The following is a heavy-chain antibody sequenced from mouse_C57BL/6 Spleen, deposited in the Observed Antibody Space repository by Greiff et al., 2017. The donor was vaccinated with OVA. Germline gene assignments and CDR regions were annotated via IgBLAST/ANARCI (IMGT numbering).Heavy chain of an antibody. Sequence: QVHVKQSGPELVKPGASVKISCKASGYTFTDYYINWVKQRPGQGLEWIGWIFPGSGSTYYNEKFKGKATLTVDKSSSTAYMLLSSLTSEDSAVYFCARRGYYDYDDYFDYWGQGTTLTVSS. CDR3: ARRGYYDYDDYFDY. CDR1: GYTFTDYY. CDR2: IFPGSGST. D-gene: IGHD2-4*01. J-gene: IGHJ2*01. V-gene: IGHV1-75*01.